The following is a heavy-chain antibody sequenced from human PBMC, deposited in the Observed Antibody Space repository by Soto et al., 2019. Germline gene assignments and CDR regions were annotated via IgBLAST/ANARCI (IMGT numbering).Heavy chain of an antibody. V-gene: IGHV4-31*03. D-gene: IGHD3-3*01. CDR3: ARTYYDFWSGYWRWFDP. CDR2: IYYSGST. J-gene: IGHJ5*02. Sequence: SETLSLTCTVSGGSISTGGYYWSWIRQHPGKGLEWIGYIYYSGSTYYNPSLKSRVAISVDTSKNQFSLKLSSVTAADTAVYYCARTYYDFWSGYWRWFDPWGPGTLVTVSS. CDR1: GGSISTGGYY.